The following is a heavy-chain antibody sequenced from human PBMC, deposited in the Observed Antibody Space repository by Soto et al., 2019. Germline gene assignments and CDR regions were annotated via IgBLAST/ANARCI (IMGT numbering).Heavy chain of an antibody. V-gene: IGHV3-21*01. CDR1: GFTFSSYS. CDR2: ISSSSSYI. D-gene: IGHD6-6*01. J-gene: IGHJ4*02. CDR3: ARGSCIAARPGYFDY. Sequence: GGSLRLSCAASGFTFSSYSMNWVRQAPGKGLEWVSSISSSSSYIYYADSVKGRFTISRDNAKNSLYLQMNSLRAEDTAVYYCARGSCIAARPGYFDYWGQGTLVTVSS.